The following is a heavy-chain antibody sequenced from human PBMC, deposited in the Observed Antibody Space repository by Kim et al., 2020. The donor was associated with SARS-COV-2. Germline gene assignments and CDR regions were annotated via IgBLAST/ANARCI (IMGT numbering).Heavy chain of an antibody. J-gene: IGHJ5*01. D-gene: IGHD2-15*01. V-gene: IGHV1-69*04. CDR2: IIPILGRV. CDR1: GGTFSNYA. CDR3: ARDFVVGPKREAFDS. Sequence: SVNVSCKASGGTFSNYAFTWVRQAPGQGLEWMGRIIPILGRVEYAQKFQGRVTITADKATSTVYMDLSSLRHDDTAVYYCARDFVVGPKREAFDSWGQGTLVTVSS.